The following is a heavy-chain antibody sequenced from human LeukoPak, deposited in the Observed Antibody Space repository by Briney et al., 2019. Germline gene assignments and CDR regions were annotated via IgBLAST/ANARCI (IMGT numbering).Heavy chain of an antibody. CDR3: ARVAHYYDSSGYFYYYYMDV. J-gene: IGHJ6*03. CDR2: IYHSGST. CDR1: GGSISSGGYY. D-gene: IGHD3-22*01. V-gene: IGHV4-39*07. Sequence: PSETLSLTCAVSGGSISSGGYYWGWIRQPPGKGLEWIGSIYHSGSTYYNPSLKSRVTISVDTSKNQFSLKLSSVTAADTAVYYCARVAHYYDSSGYFYYYYMDVWGKGTTVTVSS.